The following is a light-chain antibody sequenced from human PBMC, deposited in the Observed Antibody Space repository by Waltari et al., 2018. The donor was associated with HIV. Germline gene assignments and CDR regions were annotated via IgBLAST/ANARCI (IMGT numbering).Light chain of an antibody. J-gene: IGLJ2*01. Sequence: QSALTQPRSVSGSPGQSVTISCTGTSSDVGGYNYFSWYQQHPGKAPKLMIYDVGKRPSGVPDRFSGSKSGNTASLTISGLQAEDEADYYCCSYAGSYTFEFGGGTKLTVL. CDR2: DVG. V-gene: IGLV2-11*01. CDR1: SSDVGGYNY. CDR3: CSYAGSYTFE.